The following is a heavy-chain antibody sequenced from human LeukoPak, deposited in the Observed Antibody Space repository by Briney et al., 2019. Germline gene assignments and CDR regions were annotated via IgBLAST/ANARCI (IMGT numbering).Heavy chain of an antibody. CDR3: AKAGYSSGWTRDYFDY. CDR1: GFTFSSYG. D-gene: IGHD6-19*01. CDR2: ISYDGSNK. Sequence: PGGSLRLSRAASGFTFSSYGMHWVRQAPGKGLEWVAVISYDGSNKYYADSMKGRFTISRDNSKNTLYLQMNSLRAEDTAVYYCAKAGYSSGWTRDYFDYWGQGTLVTVSS. J-gene: IGHJ4*02. V-gene: IGHV3-30*18.